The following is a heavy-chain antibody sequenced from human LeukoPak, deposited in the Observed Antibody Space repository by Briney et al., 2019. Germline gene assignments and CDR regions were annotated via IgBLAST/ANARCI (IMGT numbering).Heavy chain of an antibody. J-gene: IGHJ6*02. CDR1: GYTFTSYG. CDR3: ARDSLGYCSSTSCPQYYYYGMDV. D-gene: IGHD2-2*01. Sequence: ASVKVSCKAPGYTFTSYGISGVRQAPGQGLEWMGWISAYNGNTNYAQKLQGRVTMTTDTSTSTAYMELRSLRSDDTAVYYCARDSLGYCSSTSCPQYYYYGMDVWGQGTTVTVSS. CDR2: ISAYNGNT. V-gene: IGHV1-18*01.